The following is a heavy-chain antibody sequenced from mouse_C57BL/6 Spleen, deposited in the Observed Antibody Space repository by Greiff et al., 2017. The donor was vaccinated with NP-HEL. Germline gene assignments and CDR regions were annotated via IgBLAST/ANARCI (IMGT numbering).Heavy chain of an antibody. J-gene: IGHJ2*01. CDR2: INPSSGYT. CDR3: ARLDYGSSDRGY. V-gene: IGHV1-7*01. Sequence: QVHVKQSGAELAKPGASVKLSCKASGYTFTSYWMHWVKQRPGQGLEWIGYINPSSGYTKYNQKFKDKATLTADKSSSTAYMQLSSLTYEDSAVYYCARLDYGSSDRGYWGQGTTLTVSS. D-gene: IGHD1-1*01. CDR1: GYTFTSYW.